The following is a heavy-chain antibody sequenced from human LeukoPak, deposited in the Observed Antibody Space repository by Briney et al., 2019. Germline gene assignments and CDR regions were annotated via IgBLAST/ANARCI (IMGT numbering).Heavy chain of an antibody. Sequence: SQTLSLTCVVSGASISSGGYSWSWVRQPPGKGLEWIGCIYHSGGTHYNPSLKSRVTMSVDMSKNQISLNLNSVTAADTAVYYCARDIWGSSTWGPGTLVTVSS. D-gene: IGHD3-16*01. J-gene: IGHJ5*02. V-gene: IGHV4-30-2*01. CDR1: GASISSGGYS. CDR2: IYHSGGT. CDR3: ARDIWGSST.